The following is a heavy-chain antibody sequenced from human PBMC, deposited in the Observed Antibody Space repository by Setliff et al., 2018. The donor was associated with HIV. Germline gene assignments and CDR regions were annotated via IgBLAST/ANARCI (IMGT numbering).Heavy chain of an antibody. Sequence: SETLSLTCTVYGGFIKNSNYYWGWIRQPPGKGLEWIGSIYYTGNTKYNPSLESRVTFSIDTSENQFSLRLASVTAADTAIYYCARDDSIVLVPAIMRGDGFDFWGQGRMVTVSS. CDR2: IYYTGNT. D-gene: IGHD2-2*01. J-gene: IGHJ3*01. CDR1: GGFIKNSNYY. V-gene: IGHV4-39*07. CDR3: ARDDSIVLVPAIMRGDGFDF.